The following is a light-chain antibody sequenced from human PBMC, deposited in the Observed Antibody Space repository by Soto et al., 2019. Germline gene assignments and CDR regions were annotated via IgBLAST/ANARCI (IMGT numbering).Light chain of an antibody. Sequence: EIVLTQSPGTLSLSPGERATLSCRASQSVSSNYLAWYQQQPGQAPRLLIYGASSRATGIPDRFSGSGSGTDFTLTISRLEPEDSAVYYCQQYGNSPCTFGQGTKLEIK. J-gene: IGKJ2*02. CDR2: GAS. CDR3: QQYGNSPCT. CDR1: QSVSSNY. V-gene: IGKV3-20*01.